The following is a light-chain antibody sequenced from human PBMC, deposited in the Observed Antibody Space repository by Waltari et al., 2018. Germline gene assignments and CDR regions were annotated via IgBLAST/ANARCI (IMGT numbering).Light chain of an antibody. CDR1: QSVFYSSNNRNY. V-gene: IGKV4-1*01. J-gene: IGKJ1*01. CDR2: WAS. Sequence: DIVMTQSPDSLAVSLGERAIINCKSSQSVFYSSNNRNYLGWYQHKAGQPPKLLIYWASTRESGVPDRFSGSGSGTDFTLTISNLQAEDVAVYYCQQYYATPRTFGQGTKVAIK. CDR3: QQYYATPRT.